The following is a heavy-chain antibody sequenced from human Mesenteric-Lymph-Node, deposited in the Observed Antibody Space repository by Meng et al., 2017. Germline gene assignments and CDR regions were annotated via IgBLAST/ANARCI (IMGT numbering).Heavy chain of an antibody. V-gene: IGHV4-30-4*01. J-gene: IGHJ4*02. CDR2: IYNSGST. CDR3: ARGELLWDY. D-gene: IGHD2-2*01. CDR1: GGSISSSNYY. Sequence: QRQGARPGRWKPSQTLYLHLTASGGSISSSNYYWSWIRQPPGKGLEWSGHIYNSGSTYYNPSLKSRITISVDTSKNQFSLKLSSVTAADTAVYFCARGELLWDYWGQGTLVTVSS.